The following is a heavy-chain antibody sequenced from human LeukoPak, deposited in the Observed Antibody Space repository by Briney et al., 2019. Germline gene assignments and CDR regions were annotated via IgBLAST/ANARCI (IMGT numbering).Heavy chain of an antibody. Sequence: GGSLRLSCAASGFTFSSYGMHWVRQAPGKGLEWVAVIWYDGSNKYYADSVKGRFTISRDNSKNTLYLQMNSLRAEDTAVYYCAYGEQQLVLYYWGQGTLVTVSS. CDR2: IWYDGSNK. CDR3: AYGEQQLVLYY. D-gene: IGHD6-13*01. CDR1: GFTFSSYG. J-gene: IGHJ4*02. V-gene: IGHV3-33*01.